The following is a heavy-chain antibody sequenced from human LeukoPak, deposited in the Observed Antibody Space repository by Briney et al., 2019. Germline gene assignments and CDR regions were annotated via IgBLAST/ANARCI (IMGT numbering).Heavy chain of an antibody. J-gene: IGHJ4*02. V-gene: IGHV1-46*01. CDR3: RREGEYDVRKPGGDY. D-gene: IGHD3-10*01. Sequence: ASVKVSCKASGYTFTSYYIDWVRQAPGQGLEWMGIINPSGGRTTYARKFQGRVTMTRDTSTSTVYMEMSGLRSEDTAVYYCRREGEYDVRKPGGDYWGQGTLVTVSS. CDR2: INPSGGRT. CDR1: GYTFTSYY.